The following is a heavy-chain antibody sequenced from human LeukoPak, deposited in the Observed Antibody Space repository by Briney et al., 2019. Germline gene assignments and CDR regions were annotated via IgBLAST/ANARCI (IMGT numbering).Heavy chain of an antibody. Sequence: SETLSLTCTVSRGSISTYFWNWIRQPPGKGLEWIAYVHNSGITNYNPSLKSRVSISVDTSKNQFSLKLRSVTAADTAVYYCARGPGVSGSSWYFDYWGQGTLVTVSS. D-gene: IGHD6-13*01. V-gene: IGHV4-59*12. CDR2: VHNSGIT. CDR3: ARGPGVSGSSWYFDY. J-gene: IGHJ4*02. CDR1: RGSISTYF.